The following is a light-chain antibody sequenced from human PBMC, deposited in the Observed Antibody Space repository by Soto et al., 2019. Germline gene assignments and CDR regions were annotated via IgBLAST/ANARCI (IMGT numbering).Light chain of an antibody. CDR3: SSYRSSSTYV. V-gene: IGLV2-14*01. CDR1: SSDVGGYNY. Sequence: QSALTQPASVSGSPGQSITISCTGTSSDVGGYNYVSWYQQYPGKAPKLMIYDVSNRPSGVSNRFSGSKSGNTASLTISGLQAEDEADYYCSSYRSSSTYVFGTGTKVTV. J-gene: IGLJ1*01. CDR2: DVS.